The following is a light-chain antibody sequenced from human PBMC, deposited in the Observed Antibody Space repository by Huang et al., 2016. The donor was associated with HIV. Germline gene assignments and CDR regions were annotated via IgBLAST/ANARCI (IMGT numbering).Light chain of an antibody. V-gene: IGKV3-15*01. CDR3: QQYDDWPRT. J-gene: IGKJ1*01. CDR2: GAS. Sequence: VMTQSPASLPMSPGDRATLFCRARQNINNNLAWYQKRPGQAPRLLIYGASTRATGVPPRFSGSRSGTNFTLTITSLQSEDFALYYCQQYDDWPRTFGQGTKVEV. CDR1: QNINNN.